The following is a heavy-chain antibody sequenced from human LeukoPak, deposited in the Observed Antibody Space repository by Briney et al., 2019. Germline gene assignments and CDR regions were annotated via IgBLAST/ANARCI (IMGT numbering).Heavy chain of an antibody. Sequence: GGSLRLSCAASGFTFSSYSMNWVRQAPGKGLEWVSSISTSSSYIYYVDSVKGRFTISRDNAKKSLYLQMNSLRVEDTAVYYCARSGDNYYYHYMDVWGKGTTVTVSS. J-gene: IGHJ6*03. CDR2: ISTSSSYI. V-gene: IGHV3-21*01. CDR3: ARSGDNYYYHYMDV. D-gene: IGHD1-26*01. CDR1: GFTFSSYS.